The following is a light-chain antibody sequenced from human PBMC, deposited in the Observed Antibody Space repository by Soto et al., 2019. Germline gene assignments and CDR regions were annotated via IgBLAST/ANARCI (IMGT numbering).Light chain of an antibody. V-gene: IGLV3-21*02. CDR1: NIGSKS. Sequence: SYALTQPPSVSVAPGQTATITCGGNNIGSKSVHWYQQKPGQAPVLVVYDDSDRPSGIPERFSGSNSGNTATLTISRVESGDEADYYCQVWDSSSDHVVFGGGTQLTVL. J-gene: IGLJ2*01. CDR3: QVWDSSSDHVV. CDR2: DDS.